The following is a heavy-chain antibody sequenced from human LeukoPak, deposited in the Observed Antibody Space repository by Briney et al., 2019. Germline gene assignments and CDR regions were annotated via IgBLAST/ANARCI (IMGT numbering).Heavy chain of an antibody. Sequence: SETLSLTCTVSGGSISSYYWSWIRQPAGKGLEWIGRIYTGGSTNYNPSLKSRVTMSVDTSKNQFSLKLSSVTAADTAVYYCARDSGSYYRAEYFQHWGQGTLVTVSS. CDR2: IYTGGST. D-gene: IGHD1-26*01. CDR1: GGSISSYY. CDR3: ARDSGSYYRAEYFQH. J-gene: IGHJ1*01. V-gene: IGHV4-4*07.